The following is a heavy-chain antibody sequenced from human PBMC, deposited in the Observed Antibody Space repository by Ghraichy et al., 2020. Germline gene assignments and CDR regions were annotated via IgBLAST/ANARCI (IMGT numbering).Heavy chain of an antibody. V-gene: IGHV4-34*01. CDR2: INHSGST. CDR1: GGSFSGYY. CDR3: ARGGDFWSGYLIDFDY. D-gene: IGHD3-3*01. J-gene: IGHJ4*02. Sequence: SETLSLTCAVYGGSFSGYYWSWIRQPPGKGLEWIGEINHSGSTNYNPSLKSRVTISVDTSKNQFSLKLSSVTAADTAVYYCARGGDFWSGYLIDFDYWGQGTLVTVSS.